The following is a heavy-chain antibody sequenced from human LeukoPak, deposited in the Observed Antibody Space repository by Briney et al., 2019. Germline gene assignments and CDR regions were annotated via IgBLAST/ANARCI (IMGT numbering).Heavy chain of an antibody. D-gene: IGHD6-19*01. CDR2: IYHSGST. Sequence: SETLSLTCTVSGYSISSGYYWGWIRQPPGKGLEWIGRIYHSGSTYYNPSLKSRVTISVDTSKNQFSLKLSSVTAADTAVYYCARVAAARHSSGWFPYNWFDPWGQGTLVTVSS. CDR1: GYSISSGYY. J-gene: IGHJ5*02. CDR3: ARVAAARHSSGWFPYNWFDP. V-gene: IGHV4-38-2*02.